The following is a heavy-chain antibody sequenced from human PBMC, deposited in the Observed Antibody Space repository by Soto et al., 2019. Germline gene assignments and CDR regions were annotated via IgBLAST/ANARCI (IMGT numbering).Heavy chain of an antibody. Sequence: PGESLKISCEGVGYSFSNHWIAWVRQMPEKGLEWMWTIYPGDSDMRYSPSFRGQVTISVDKSINTAYLQWGSLKASDTAKYYCARLSREFWSGTDYWGQGTLVSVSS. J-gene: IGHJ4*02. CDR2: IYPGDSDM. CDR3: ARLSREFWSGTDY. V-gene: IGHV5-51*01. D-gene: IGHD3-3*01. CDR1: GYSFSNHW.